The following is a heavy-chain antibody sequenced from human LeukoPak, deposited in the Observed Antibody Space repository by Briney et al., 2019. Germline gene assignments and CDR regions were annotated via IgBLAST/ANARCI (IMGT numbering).Heavy chain of an antibody. CDR2: ISVRSNYI. J-gene: IGHJ4*02. CDR3: VRLRRNYDSSGYYYYYDY. Sequence: GGSLRLSCVASGYTFSSFSINWVRQAPGKGLEWVSSISVRSNYIYYPDSVRGRFSITRDDARNSLYLQMDSLRGDDTAVYYCVRLRRNYDSSGYYYYYDYWGQGTLVTVSS. D-gene: IGHD3-22*01. CDR1: GYTFSSFS. V-gene: IGHV3-21*01.